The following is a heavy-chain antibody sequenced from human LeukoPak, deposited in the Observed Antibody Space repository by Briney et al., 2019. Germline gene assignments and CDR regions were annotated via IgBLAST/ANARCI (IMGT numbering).Heavy chain of an antibody. Sequence: SETLSLTCTVSGGSISSYCWNWIRQSPGKGLEWIGYIYYTGSTHYNPSLKSRVTISADTSKNEFSLKLNSVTAADTAVYYCASRKLGNDYWGQGTLVTVSS. J-gene: IGHJ4*02. CDR2: IYYTGST. CDR1: GGSISSYC. D-gene: IGHD7-27*01. CDR3: ASRKLGNDY. V-gene: IGHV4-59*01.